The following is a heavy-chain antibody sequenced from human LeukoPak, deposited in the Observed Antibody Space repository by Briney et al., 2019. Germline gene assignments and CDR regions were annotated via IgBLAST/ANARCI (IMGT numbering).Heavy chain of an antibody. J-gene: IGHJ4*02. CDR1: GFTFSSYA. CDR3: VRDQFFSFDY. D-gene: IGHD3-3*01. CDR2: ISSSGGST. V-gene: IGHV3-23*01. Sequence: PGGSLRLSCAASGFTFSSYAMSWVRQAPGKGLEWVSAISSSGGSTYYADSVKGRFSISRDNAKNSLYLQMNSLRDEDTAVYYCVRDQFFSFDYWGQGTLVTVSS.